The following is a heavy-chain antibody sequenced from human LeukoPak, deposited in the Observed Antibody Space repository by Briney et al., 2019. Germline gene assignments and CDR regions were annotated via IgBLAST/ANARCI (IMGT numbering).Heavy chain of an antibody. CDR3: AKARTGDLDY. Sequence: ETLSLTCAVYGGSFSGYYWSWVRQAPGKGLEWVSAISGSGGSTYYADSVKGRFTISRDNSKNTLYLQMNSLRAEDTAVYYCAKARTGDLDYWGQGTLVTVSS. CDR2: ISGSGGST. V-gene: IGHV3-23*01. J-gene: IGHJ4*02. D-gene: IGHD7-27*01. CDR1: GGSFSGYY.